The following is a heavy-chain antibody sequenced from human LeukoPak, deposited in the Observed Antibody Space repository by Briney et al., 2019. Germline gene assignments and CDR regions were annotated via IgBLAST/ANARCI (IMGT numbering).Heavy chain of an antibody. V-gene: IGHV4-4*02. CDR3: AKFSRWLPFES. CDR2: IYHSGST. Sequence: GSLRLSCAASGFTFSSYSMNWVRQAPGKGLEWIGEIYHSGSTNYNPSLKSRVTISVDKSKNQFSLKLSSVTAADTAVYYCAKFSRWLPFESWGQGTLVTVSS. J-gene: IGHJ4*02. D-gene: IGHD5-12*01. CDR1: GFTFSSYSM.